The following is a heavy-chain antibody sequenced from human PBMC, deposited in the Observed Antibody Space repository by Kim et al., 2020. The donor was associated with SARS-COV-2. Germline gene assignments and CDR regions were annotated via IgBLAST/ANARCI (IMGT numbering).Heavy chain of an antibody. J-gene: IGHJ2*01. CDR3: ARDGGFRYSSSWKTDW. Sequence: SETLSLTCTVSGGSISSSSYYWGWIRQPPGKGLEWIGSIYYSGSTYYNPSLKSRVTISVDTSKNQFSLKLSSVTAADTAVYYCARDGGFRYSSSWKTDW. V-gene: IGHV4-39*07. D-gene: IGHD6-13*01. CDR1: GGSISSSSYY. CDR2: IYYSGST.